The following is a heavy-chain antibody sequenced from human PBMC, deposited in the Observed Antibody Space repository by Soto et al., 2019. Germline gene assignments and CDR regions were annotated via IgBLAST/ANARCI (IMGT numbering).Heavy chain of an antibody. CDR2: INYSGST. CDR3: AKLAGYCSGISCYGHYAMDV. Sequence: SETLSLACIVSSCSMSSSLNHWGWIRQPPGKGLEWIGNINYSGSTYYNPSLQSRLTISVDTSNNQFSLTLSSVTAADTAVYYCAKLAGYCSGISCYGHYAMDVWGQATTVTVSS. J-gene: IGHJ6*02. CDR1: SCSMSSSLNH. D-gene: IGHD2-2*01. V-gene: IGHV4-39*01.